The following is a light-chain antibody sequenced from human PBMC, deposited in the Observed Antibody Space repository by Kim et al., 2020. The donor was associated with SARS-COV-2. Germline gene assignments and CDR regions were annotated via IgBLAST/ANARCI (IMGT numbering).Light chain of an antibody. Sequence: ATLSGSPGARATLSCRTSQSVSSNLAWYQQKPGQAPRLLIYGASTRATGIPARFSGSGSGTEFTLTISSLQSEDFAVYYCQQYGTFGQGTKVDIK. CDR3: QQYGT. J-gene: IGKJ1*01. V-gene: IGKV3-15*01. CDR2: GAS. CDR1: QSVSSN.